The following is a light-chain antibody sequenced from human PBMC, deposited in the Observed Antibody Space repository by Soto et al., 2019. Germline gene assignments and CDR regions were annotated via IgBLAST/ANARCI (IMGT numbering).Light chain of an antibody. CDR3: SSYTTTSTLL. J-gene: IGLJ2*01. V-gene: IGLV2-14*01. CDR1: NRDIGAYNL. CDR2: EVR. Sequence: QSVLTQPASVSGSLGQSITISCTGSNRDIGAYNLVSWYQQYPDTAPKLIIYEVRNRPSGVSYRFTGSRSGNTASLTISALQADDESTFYCSSYTTTSTLLLGGGTKVTVL.